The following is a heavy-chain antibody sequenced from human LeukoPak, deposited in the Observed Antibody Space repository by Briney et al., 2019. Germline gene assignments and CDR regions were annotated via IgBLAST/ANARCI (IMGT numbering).Heavy chain of an antibody. CDR2: ISSSGSTI. Sequence: GGSLRLSCAASGFTFSDYYMSWIRQAPGKGLEWVSYISSSGSTIYYADSVKGRFTISRDNAKNSLYLRMNSLRAEDTAVYYCARDCSSTSCYTPNDAFDIWGQGTMVTVSS. CDR3: ARDCSSTSCYTPNDAFDI. D-gene: IGHD2-2*02. CDR1: GFTFSDYY. V-gene: IGHV3-11*04. J-gene: IGHJ3*02.